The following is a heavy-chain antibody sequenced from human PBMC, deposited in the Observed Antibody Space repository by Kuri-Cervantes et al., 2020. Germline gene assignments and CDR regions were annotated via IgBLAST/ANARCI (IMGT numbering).Heavy chain of an antibody. V-gene: IGHV3-30*04. CDR2: ISYDGSNK. Sequence: GESLKISCAASGFTFSSYAMHWVRQAPGKGLEWVAVISYDGSNKYYADSVKGRFTISRDNSKNTLYLQMNSLRAEDTAVYYCAKGGAARPYYCGMDVWGQGTTVTVSS. D-gene: IGHD6-6*01. J-gene: IGHJ6*02. CDR1: GFTFSSYA. CDR3: AKGGAARPYYCGMDV.